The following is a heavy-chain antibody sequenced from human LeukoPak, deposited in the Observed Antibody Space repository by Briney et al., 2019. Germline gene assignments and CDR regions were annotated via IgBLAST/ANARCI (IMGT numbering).Heavy chain of an antibody. Sequence: SQTLCLTCAASGVTISSGGLSWNWIRPPPGKGLEWIGFIYQSGRATYNPSLKSRVNISVDRSKNQFSVKMNSVTAADTAVYFCARGTPDFDSWGQGTLVTVSS. CDR2: IYQSGRA. CDR3: ARGTPDFDS. J-gene: IGHJ4*02. CDR1: GVTISSGGLS. V-gene: IGHV4-30-2*01.